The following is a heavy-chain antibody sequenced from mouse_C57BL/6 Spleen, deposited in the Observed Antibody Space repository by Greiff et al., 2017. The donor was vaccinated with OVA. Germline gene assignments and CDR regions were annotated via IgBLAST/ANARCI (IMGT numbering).Heavy chain of an antibody. D-gene: IGHD1-1*01. V-gene: IGHV1-62-2*01. CDR1: GYTFTEYT. CDR3: ARHEDALYYYGSSYGWFAY. J-gene: IGHJ3*01. CDR2: FYPGSGSI. Sequence: QVHVKQSGAELVKPGASVKLSCKASGYTFTEYTIHWVKQRSGQGLEWIGWFYPGSGSIKYNEKFKDKATLTADKSSSTVYMELSRLTSEDSAVYFCARHEDALYYYGSSYGWFAYWGQGTLVTVSA.